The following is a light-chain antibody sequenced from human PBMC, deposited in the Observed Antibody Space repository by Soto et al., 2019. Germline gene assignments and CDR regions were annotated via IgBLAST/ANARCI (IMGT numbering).Light chain of an antibody. J-gene: IGKJ1*01. CDR3: QQYDYSRS. Sequence: DIQITQSPSTLSASLGDRITLTCRASQSISSWLAWYQQKPGKAPKLLIYAASSLQSGVPSRFSAGGSGTVFSLTIRSLQPDDFAIYYCQQYDYSRSFGQGTKVDIK. V-gene: IGKV1-5*01. CDR1: QSISSW. CDR2: AAS.